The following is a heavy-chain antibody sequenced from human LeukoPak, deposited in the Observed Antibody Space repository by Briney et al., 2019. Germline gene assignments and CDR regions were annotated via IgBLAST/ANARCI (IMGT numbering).Heavy chain of an antibody. V-gene: IGHV1-46*01. CDR2: INPSGGST. Sequence: ASVKVSCKASGYTFTSYYMHWERQAPGQGLEWMGIINPSGGSTSYAQKFQGRVTMTRDTSTSTVYMELSSLRSEDTAVYYCARDREYYYGSGKSPPDYWGQGTLVTVSS. D-gene: IGHD3-10*01. J-gene: IGHJ4*02. CDR1: GYTFTSYY. CDR3: ARDREYYYGSGKSPPDY.